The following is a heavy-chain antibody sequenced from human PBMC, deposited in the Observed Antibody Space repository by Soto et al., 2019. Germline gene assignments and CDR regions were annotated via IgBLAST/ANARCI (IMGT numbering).Heavy chain of an antibody. V-gene: IGHV1-2*04. CDR1: GYTFTGYY. D-gene: IGHD3-3*01. CDR3: ARGGITIFGVVIGALFDY. J-gene: IGHJ4*02. Sequence: ASVKVSCKASGYTFTGYYMHWVRQAPGQGLEWMGWINPNSGGTNYAQKFQGWVTMTRDTSISTAYTELSRLRSDDTAVYYCARGGITIFGVVIGALFDYWGQGTLVTVSS. CDR2: INPNSGGT.